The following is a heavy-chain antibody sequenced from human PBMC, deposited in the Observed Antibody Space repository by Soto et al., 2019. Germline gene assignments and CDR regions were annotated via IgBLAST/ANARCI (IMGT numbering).Heavy chain of an antibody. CDR1: GGSISSYY. Sequence: NPSETLSLTCTVSGGSISSYYWSWIRQPPGKGLEWIGYIYYSGSTNYNPSLKSRVTISVDTSKNQFSLKLSSVTAADTAVYYCARNLGAAAYYGMDVRGQGTTVTVSS. V-gene: IGHV4-59*01. CDR3: ARNLGAAAYYGMDV. J-gene: IGHJ6*02. D-gene: IGHD1-26*01. CDR2: IYYSGST.